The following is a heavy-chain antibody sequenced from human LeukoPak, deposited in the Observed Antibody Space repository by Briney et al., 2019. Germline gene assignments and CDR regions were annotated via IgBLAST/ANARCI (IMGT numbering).Heavy chain of an antibody. CDR2: ISDSGGST. D-gene: IGHD2/OR15-2a*01. CDR1: GFTFSNYA. V-gene: IGHV3-23*01. Sequence: PGGSLRLSCAASGFTFSNYAMSWVRQAPGKGLEWVSAISDSGGSTYYADSVEGRFTISRDNSKKTLYLQMNSLRAKDTAIYYCAKLIEVLKIHDAFDFWGQGTMVTVSS. J-gene: IGHJ3*01. CDR3: AKLIEVLKIHDAFDF.